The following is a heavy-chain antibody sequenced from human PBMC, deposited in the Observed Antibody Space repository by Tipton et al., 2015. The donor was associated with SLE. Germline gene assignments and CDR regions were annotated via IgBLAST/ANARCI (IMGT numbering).Heavy chain of an antibody. V-gene: IGHV3-23*03. Sequence: SLRLSCVASGFTFRSSSMAWVRRAPGRGLEWVSIIYYGARRYSRDSVKGRFTISRDDSKNTLDLQMDSLRAEDTGIYYCAKASRGQYESWSGHFDEWGRGTLVTVSS. J-gene: IGHJ4*02. D-gene: IGHD3-3*01. CDR2: IYYGARR. CDR3: AKASRGQYESWSGHFDE. CDR1: GFTFRSSS.